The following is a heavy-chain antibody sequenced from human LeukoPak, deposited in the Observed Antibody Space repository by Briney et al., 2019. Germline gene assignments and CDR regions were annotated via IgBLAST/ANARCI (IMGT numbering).Heavy chain of an antibody. CDR2: ISYDGSNK. Sequence: GGSLILSCAASGFTFSSYAMHWVRQAPGKGLEWVAVISYDGSNKYYADSVKGRFTISRDNSKNTLYLQMNSLRAEDTAVYYCASLSTSSGQQFGYWGQGTLVTVSS. J-gene: IGHJ4*02. CDR1: GFTFSSYA. D-gene: IGHD2-2*01. CDR3: ASLSTSSGQQFGY. V-gene: IGHV3-30*04.